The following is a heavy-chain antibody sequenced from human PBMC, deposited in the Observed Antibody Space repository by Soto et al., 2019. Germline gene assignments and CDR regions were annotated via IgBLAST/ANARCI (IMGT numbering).Heavy chain of an antibody. V-gene: IGHV3-48*02. CDR3: TRGDYGLDY. Sequence: EVQLVESGGGLVQPGGSLRLSCAASGFTFSTYSMNWVRQAPGEGLEWVSYIGSGGAIYYADSVKGRFTISRDNAMNSLYLQMNSLRDEDTGVYYCTRGDYGLDYCVQGTLVTVSS. J-gene: IGHJ4*02. CDR1: GFTFSTYS. CDR2: IGSGGAI. D-gene: IGHD4-17*01.